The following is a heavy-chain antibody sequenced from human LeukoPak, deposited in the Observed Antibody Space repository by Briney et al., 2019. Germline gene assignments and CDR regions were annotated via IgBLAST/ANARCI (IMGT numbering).Heavy chain of an antibody. V-gene: IGHV3-23*01. CDR2: ISGSGGST. CDR1: GFTFSSYA. CDR3: GTPQSPSRGFYMDV. J-gene: IGHJ6*03. Sequence: QTGGSLRLSCAASGFTFSSYAMSWVRQAPGKGLEWVSDISGSGGSTYYTDSVKGRFTISRDNSKNTLYLQMHTLRVEDTAVYYCGTPQSPSRGFYMDVWGKGPTVTVSS.